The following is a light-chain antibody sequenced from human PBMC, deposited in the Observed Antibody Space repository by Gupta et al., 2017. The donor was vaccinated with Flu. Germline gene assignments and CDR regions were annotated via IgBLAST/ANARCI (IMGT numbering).Light chain of an antibody. V-gene: IGKV3-11*01. Sequence: PAPLTLSPQERATHSCSASQTAGRLLVRHQHKPGQAPRLLMSDASTTAIRIPARFGGSGSGTTFTLTIIRREPEDLAVYCCQQRENWPMTFGQGTQLEIK. CDR3: QQRENWPMT. CDR1: QTAGRL. CDR2: DAS. J-gene: IGKJ5*01.